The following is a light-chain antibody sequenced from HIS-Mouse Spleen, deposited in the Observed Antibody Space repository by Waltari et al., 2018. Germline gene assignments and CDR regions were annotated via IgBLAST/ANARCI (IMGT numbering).Light chain of an antibody. V-gene: IGLV1-40*01. CDR2: GNS. J-gene: IGLJ2*01. Sequence: QSVLTQPLSVSGAPGQTATISCTGSSSTIGAGSDVHWYQQLPGKAPKLLIYGNSNRPSWVPDRFSGSKSGTSASLAITGLQAEDEADYYCQSYDSSLSGSRVFGGGTKLTVL. CDR1: SSTIGAGSD. CDR3: QSYDSSLSGSRV.